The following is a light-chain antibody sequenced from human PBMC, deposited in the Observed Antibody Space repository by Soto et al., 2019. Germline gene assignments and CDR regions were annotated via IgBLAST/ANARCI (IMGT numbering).Light chain of an antibody. CDR3: MQALQVPIT. V-gene: IGKV2-28*01. Sequence: DIVMTQIPVSLPVTPGEPACISCKSSQSLLHSHGYNYMDWYLQKPGQSPQLLIYFGSYRASGVPDRFSGSGSGTNFTLRISRVETDDFGIYYCMQALQVPITFGQGTRLEIK. CDR1: QSLLHSHGYNY. J-gene: IGKJ5*01. CDR2: FGS.